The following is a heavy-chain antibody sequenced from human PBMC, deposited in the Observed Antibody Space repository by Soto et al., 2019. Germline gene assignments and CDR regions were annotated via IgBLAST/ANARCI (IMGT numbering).Heavy chain of an antibody. CDR3: ATVSFPSGSSGWDWFDP. Sequence: QVQLVQSGAEVKKPGASVKVSCKASGYTFTSYGISWVRQAPGQGLEWMGWISAYNGNTNYAQKLQGRVTMTTDTSTSPAYMERRSLRSDDTAVYYCATVSFPSGSSGWDWFDPWGQGTLVTVSS. V-gene: IGHV1-18*01. J-gene: IGHJ5*02. CDR2: ISAYNGNT. CDR1: GYTFTSYG. D-gene: IGHD6-19*01.